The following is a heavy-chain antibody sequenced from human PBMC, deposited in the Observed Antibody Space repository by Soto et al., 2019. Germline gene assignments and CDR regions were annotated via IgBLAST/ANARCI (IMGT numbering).Heavy chain of an antibody. J-gene: IGHJ5*02. D-gene: IGHD2-2*01. CDR2: IYHTGKT. CDR3: ARDGSSTANWIDP. CDR1: GDPLSYGGYY. V-gene: IGHV4-30-4*02. Sequence: SDTLSLTCTVSGDPLSYGGYYWTWIRQHAGKGLEWMGYIYHTGKTYYNPSLESRLTMSVDMSKNKFSLTLSSVAAADTAVYYCARDGSSTANWIDPWGQGTLVTVSS.